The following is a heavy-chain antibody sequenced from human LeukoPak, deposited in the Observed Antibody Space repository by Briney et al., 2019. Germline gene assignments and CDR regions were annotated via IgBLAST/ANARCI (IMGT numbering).Heavy chain of an antibody. D-gene: IGHD2-15*01. J-gene: IGHJ4*02. Sequence: GGSLRLSCAASGFTFSDYYMSWIRQAPGKGLEWVSYISSSGSTIYYADSVKGRFTISRDNAKNSLYLQINSLRAEDTAVYYCTKGCRYCSGGSQDYWGQGTLVAVSS. CDR2: ISSSGSTI. CDR3: TKGCRYCSGGSQDY. CDR1: GFTFSDYY. V-gene: IGHV3-11*04.